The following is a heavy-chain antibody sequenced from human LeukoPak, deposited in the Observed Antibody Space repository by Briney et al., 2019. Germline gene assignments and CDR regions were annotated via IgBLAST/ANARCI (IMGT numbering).Heavy chain of an antibody. CDR1: GFTFSGYS. D-gene: IGHD2-21*01. Sequence: GRSLRLSCATSGFTFSGYSLHWVRQAPGKGLEWVAFISYDGSNKYYGDSVKGRFTISRDNSKNTLYLQMNSLRVEDTAMYYCASNCGGDCYWGKGTTVTVSS. V-gene: IGHV3-30-3*01. CDR3: ASNCGGDCY. J-gene: IGHJ6*04. CDR2: ISYDGSNK.